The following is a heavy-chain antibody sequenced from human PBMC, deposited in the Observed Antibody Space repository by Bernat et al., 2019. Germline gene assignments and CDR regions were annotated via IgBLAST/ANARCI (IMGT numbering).Heavy chain of an antibody. CDR3: ARNGYSSSWYLNPNYYFHY. CDR2: IWYDGSNK. V-gene: IGHV3-33*01. D-gene: IGHD6-13*01. J-gene: IGHJ4*02. Sequence: QVQLVESGGGVVQPGRSLRLSCAASGFTFSSYGMHWVRQAPGKGLEWVAVIWYDGSNKYYADSVKGRFTISRDNSKNTLYLQMNSLRAEDTAVYYCARNGYSSSWYLNPNYYFHYWGQGTLVTVSS. CDR1: GFTFSSYG.